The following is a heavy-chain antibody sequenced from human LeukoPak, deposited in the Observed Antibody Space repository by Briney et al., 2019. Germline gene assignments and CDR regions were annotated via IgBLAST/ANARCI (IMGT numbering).Heavy chain of an antibody. CDR2: ITSETYGATT. Sequence: GGSLRLSCATSGFTFNESAMSWFRQAPGKELEWVGFITSETYGATTEYAASVIGRFTISRDDSKSVAYLQMNSLKTEDTGVFYCTRTFSIFGVVTYPDFWGQGTLVTVSS. CDR1: GFTFNESA. D-gene: IGHD3-3*01. CDR3: TRTFSIFGVVTYPDF. V-gene: IGHV3-49*03. J-gene: IGHJ4*02.